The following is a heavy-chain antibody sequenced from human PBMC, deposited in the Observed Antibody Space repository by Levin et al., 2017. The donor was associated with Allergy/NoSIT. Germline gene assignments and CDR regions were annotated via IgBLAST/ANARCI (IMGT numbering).Heavy chain of an antibody. D-gene: IGHD5-18*01. CDR3: AKEGYSYGGGPTSIDV. CDR1: GFTFSNYG. Sequence: GGSLRLSCAASGFTFSNYGIHWVRQAPGKGLEWVAGISSDGSKKYYADSVKGRFTISRDNSKNTLYLQMSSLRAEDTAVYYCAKEGYSYGGGPTSIDVWGEGTTVTVSS. J-gene: IGHJ6*03. V-gene: IGHV3-30*18. CDR2: ISSDGSKK.